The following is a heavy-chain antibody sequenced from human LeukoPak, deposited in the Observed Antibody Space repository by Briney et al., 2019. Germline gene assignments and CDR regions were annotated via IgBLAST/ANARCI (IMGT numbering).Heavy chain of an antibody. CDR2: ISDSGDST. V-gene: IGHV3-23*01. D-gene: IGHD6-13*01. CDR3: ARFNSYSTDWYFDY. J-gene: IGHJ4*02. Sequence: GGSLRLSCAASGFTSSSFAMSWVRQAPGKGLEWVSTISDSGDSTYYADSVKGRFTVSRDNSKNTLYLQMNSLRAEDTAVYYCARFNSYSTDWYFDYWGQGTLVTVSS. CDR1: GFTSSSFA.